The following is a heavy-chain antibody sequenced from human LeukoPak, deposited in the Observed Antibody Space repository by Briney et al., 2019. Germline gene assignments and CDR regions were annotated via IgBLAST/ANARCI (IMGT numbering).Heavy chain of an antibody. J-gene: IGHJ3*02. Sequence: PGGSLRLSCEASGFTFSSYSMNWVRQAPGKGLEWVSSISSSSSYIYYADSVKGRFTISRDNAKNSLYLQMNSLRAEDTAVYCCARRAKIAAAADDAFDIWGQGTMVAVSS. V-gene: IGHV3-21*01. D-gene: IGHD6-13*01. CDR3: ARRAKIAAAADDAFDI. CDR1: GFTFSSYS. CDR2: ISSSSSYI.